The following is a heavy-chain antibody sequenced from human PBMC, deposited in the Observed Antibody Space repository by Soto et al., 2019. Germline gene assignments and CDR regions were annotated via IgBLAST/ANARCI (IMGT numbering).Heavy chain of an antibody. J-gene: IGHJ6*02. D-gene: IGHD1-26*01. V-gene: IGHV4-61*08. CDR2: ISYSGST. CDR3: ARRSHSGAYYGLDV. Sequence: QVQLQESGPGLVKPSETLSLTCTVSGGFLSSGAYYWSWIRQPPGKGLEYIGYISYSGSTNYNSSLKSRVTISGDTSKRPLSLTLPSVTSADTAIYYCARRSHSGAYYGLDVWGQGTTVTVSS. CDR1: GGFLSSGAYY.